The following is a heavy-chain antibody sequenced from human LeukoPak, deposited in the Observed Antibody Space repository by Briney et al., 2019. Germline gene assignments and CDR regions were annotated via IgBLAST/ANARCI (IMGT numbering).Heavy chain of an antibody. D-gene: IGHD2-2*01. Sequence: SETLSLTCAVYGGSFSGYYWSWIRQPPGKGLEWIGEINHSGSTNYNPSLKSRVTISVDTSKNQFSLKLSSVTAADTAVYYCARAQKCGPGTGCLLSPRGRFDPWGQGTLVTVSS. CDR3: ARAQKCGPGTGCLLSPRGRFDP. V-gene: IGHV4-34*01. CDR1: GGSFSGYY. J-gene: IGHJ5*02. CDR2: INHSGST.